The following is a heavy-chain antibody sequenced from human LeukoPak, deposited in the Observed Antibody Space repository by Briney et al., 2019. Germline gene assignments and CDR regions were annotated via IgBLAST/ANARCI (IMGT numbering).Heavy chain of an antibody. D-gene: IGHD2-2*01. CDR2: RKEDGRET. CDR1: APSSTSYW. J-gene: IGHJ3*01. CDR3: VREASPLSGRALDL. V-gene: IGHV3-7*01. Sequence: SMTLSSTASAPSSTSYWMGWVRQPDKEGRRWAAHRKEDGRETEDVDSLKGEFTISRDDKKRSRFLQMDDLRVEDMGLYYCVREASPLSGRALDLWGQGTMVTVSS.